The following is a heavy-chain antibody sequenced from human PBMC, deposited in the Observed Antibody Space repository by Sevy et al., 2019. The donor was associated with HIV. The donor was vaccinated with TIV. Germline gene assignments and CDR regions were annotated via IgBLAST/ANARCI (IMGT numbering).Heavy chain of an antibody. Sequence: GGSLRLSCKVSGFTFGDYVMTWFRQAPGKGLEWVGFIRSKVYGGTTEYAASGKGRFIISRDDSKTIAYLRMNSLKTEDTGLYYCTRADYYGSDGGYYGMDFWGQGTTVTVSS. CDR2: IRSKVYGGTT. CDR3: TRADYYGSDGGYYGMDF. CDR1: GFTFGDYV. V-gene: IGHV3-49*03. D-gene: IGHD3-10*01. J-gene: IGHJ6*02.